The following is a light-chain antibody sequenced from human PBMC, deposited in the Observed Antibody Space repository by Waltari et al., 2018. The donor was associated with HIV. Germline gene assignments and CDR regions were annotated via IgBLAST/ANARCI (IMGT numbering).Light chain of an antibody. CDR2: GNN. V-gene: IGLV1-44*01. CDR3: AAWDDNLNAL. CDR1: RFTIGRHS. J-gene: IGLJ2*01. Sequence: QSVLRQPPSASATPGQRVTISCSGCRFTIGRHSVRWYQHLPGMAPKLLIDGNNQRPSGVPDRFSGSKSGTSASLAISGLQSDDEADYYCAAWDDNLNALFGGGTKLTVL.